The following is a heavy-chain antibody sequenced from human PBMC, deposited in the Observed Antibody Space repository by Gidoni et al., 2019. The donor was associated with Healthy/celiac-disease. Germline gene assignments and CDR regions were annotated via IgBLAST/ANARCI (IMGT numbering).Heavy chain of an antibody. D-gene: IGHD3-16*02. V-gene: IGHV4-31*01. CDR1: GGSISSGGYY. Sequence: QVQLQESGPGLVKPSQTLSLTCTVSGGSISSGGYYWSWIRQHPGKGLEWIGYIYYSGSTYYNPSLKSLVTISVDTSKNQFSLKLSSVTAADTAVYYCATLRRGELSRSNAFDIWGQGTMVTVSS. CDR2: IYYSGST. CDR3: ATLRRGELSRSNAFDI. J-gene: IGHJ3*02.